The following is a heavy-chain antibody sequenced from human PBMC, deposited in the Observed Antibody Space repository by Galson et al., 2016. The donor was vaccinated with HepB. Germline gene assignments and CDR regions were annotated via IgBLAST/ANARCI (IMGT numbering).Heavy chain of an antibody. D-gene: IGHD3-3*01. J-gene: IGHJ5*02. CDR3: ARGNDFDGPAVPAPWFDP. CDR1: GGSISSRSYY. CDR2: IYNSGYT. V-gene: IGHV4-31*03. Sequence: PLSLTCTVSGGSISSRSYYWGWIRQPPGKGLEWIGYIYNSGYTYYNPSLKSRVTISRDTSKNQFSLKLSSVTAADTAVYYCARGNDFDGPAVPAPWFDPGGQGTLVTVSS.